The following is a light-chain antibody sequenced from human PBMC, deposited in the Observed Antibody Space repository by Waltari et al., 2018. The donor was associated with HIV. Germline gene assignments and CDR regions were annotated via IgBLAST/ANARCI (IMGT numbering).Light chain of an antibody. V-gene: IGLV1-36*01. Sequence: QSVLTQPPSVSEAPRQRVTISCSGSSSNIGNNAVNWYQQLPGKAPKLLIYYDDLVPSWVSDRISGSKSGTSASLAISGLQSEDEADYYCAAWDDSLNGYVFGTGTKVTVL. J-gene: IGLJ1*01. CDR2: YDD. CDR3: AAWDDSLNGYV. CDR1: SSNIGNNA.